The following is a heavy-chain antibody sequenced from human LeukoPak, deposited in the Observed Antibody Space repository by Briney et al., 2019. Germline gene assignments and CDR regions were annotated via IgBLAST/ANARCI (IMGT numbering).Heavy chain of an antibody. Sequence: PGGSLRLSCVASGLAFSSYSMHWVRQAPGKGLEWVAVISYDGSNKYYADSVKGRFTISRDNSKNTLYLQMNSLRAEDTAVYYCARTQGAQDYWGQGTLVTVSS. V-gene: IGHV3-30-3*01. CDR1: GLAFSSYS. D-gene: IGHD4/OR15-4a*01. CDR3: ARTQGAQDY. CDR2: ISYDGSNK. J-gene: IGHJ4*02.